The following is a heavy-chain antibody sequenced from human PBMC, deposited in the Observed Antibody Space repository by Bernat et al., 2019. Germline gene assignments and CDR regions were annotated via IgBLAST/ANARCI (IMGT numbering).Heavy chain of an antibody. CDR2: IYYSGST. CDR3: ARHGIEWELPQYYFDY. D-gene: IGHD1-26*01. CDR1: GGSISSSSYY. V-gene: IGHV4-39*01. J-gene: IGHJ4*02. Sequence: QVQLQESGPGLVKPSETLSLTCTVSGGSISSSSYYWGWIRQPPGKGLEWIGSIYYSGSTYYNPSLKSRVTISVDTSKNQFSLKLSSVTAADTAVYYCARHGIEWELPQYYFDYWGQGTPVTVSS.